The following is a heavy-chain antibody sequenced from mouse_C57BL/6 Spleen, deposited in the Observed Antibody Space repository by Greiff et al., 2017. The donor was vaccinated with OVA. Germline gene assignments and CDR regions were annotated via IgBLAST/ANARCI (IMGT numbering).Heavy chain of an antibody. V-gene: IGHV1-72*01. Sequence: VKLQQPGAELVKPGASVKLSCKASGYTFTSYWMHWVKQRPGRGLEWIGRIDPNSGGTKYNEKFKSKATLTVDKPSSTAYMQLSSLTSEDSAVYYCARYGERSHFDYWGQGTTLTVSS. CDR2: IDPNSGGT. J-gene: IGHJ2*01. CDR3: ARYGERSHFDY. D-gene: IGHD1-1*01. CDR1: GYTFTSYW.